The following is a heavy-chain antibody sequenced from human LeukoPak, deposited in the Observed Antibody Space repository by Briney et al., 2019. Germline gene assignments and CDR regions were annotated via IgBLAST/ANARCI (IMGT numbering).Heavy chain of an antibody. CDR1: GFTFSDYY. D-gene: IGHD3-10*01. CDR2: ISSSGSTI. V-gene: IGHV3-11*01. Sequence: NPGGSLRLSCVASGFTFSDYYISWMRQAPGKGLEWVSYISSSGSTIYYADSVKGRFTISRDNAKNSLYLQMNSLRAEDTAVYYCARGEYYPYGMDVWGQGTTVTVSS. CDR3: ARGEYYPYGMDV. J-gene: IGHJ6*02.